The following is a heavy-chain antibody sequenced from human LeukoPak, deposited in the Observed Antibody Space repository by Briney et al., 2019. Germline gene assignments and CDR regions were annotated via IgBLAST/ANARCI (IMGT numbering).Heavy chain of an antibody. CDR1: GFTFSSYS. V-gene: IGHV3-53*01. CDR3: TRDQTPYY. CDR2: IDSGDST. Sequence: PGGSLRLSCAASGFTFSSYSMNWVRQAPGKGLEWVSVIDSGDSTYYADSVKGRFTISRDNSKNTLYLQMNSLKTEDTAVYYCTRDQTPYYWGQGTLVTVSS. J-gene: IGHJ4*02.